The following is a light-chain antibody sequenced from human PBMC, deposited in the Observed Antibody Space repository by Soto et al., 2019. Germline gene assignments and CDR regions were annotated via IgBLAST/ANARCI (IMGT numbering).Light chain of an antibody. Sequence: EIVLTQSPGTLSLSPGGRATLSCRASQSVTRDYLGWYQQTPGQAPRLLIYGASNRATGIPDRFSGSGSGTDFTLTISRLEPEDFAVYYCQQYGSSGTFGQGTKVDI. CDR1: QSVTRDY. V-gene: IGKV3-20*01. J-gene: IGKJ1*01. CDR2: GAS. CDR3: QQYGSSGT.